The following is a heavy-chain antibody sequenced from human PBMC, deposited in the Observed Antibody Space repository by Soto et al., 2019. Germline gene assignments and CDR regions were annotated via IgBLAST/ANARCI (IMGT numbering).Heavy chain of an antibody. D-gene: IGHD1-26*01. Sequence: DVQLVESGGGLVQRGGSLRLACAASGFTVISDYMTWVRQAPGKGLEWVSVIYSGVNTSYADSVKGRFTISRDNAKNTLYLQMNSLRAEDTEGYYCARGRLLISDWGQGAQVIV. CDR2: IYSGVNT. V-gene: IGHV3-66*01. CDR1: GFTVISDY. CDR3: ARGRLLISD. J-gene: IGHJ4*02.